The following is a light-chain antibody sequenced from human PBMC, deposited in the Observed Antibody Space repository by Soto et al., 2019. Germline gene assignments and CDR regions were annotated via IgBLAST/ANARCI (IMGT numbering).Light chain of an antibody. V-gene: IGKV1-39*01. CDR1: QSISSY. CDR3: QESSYFI. Sequence: DIPMTKSPSSLSASVGDRVTITCRASQSISSYLHWYQQKPGKAPKLLIYAASSLQSGVPSRFGGSGSGTEFTLNSSSLQPEDFATYYCQESSYFIFGPGTKVDIK. J-gene: IGKJ3*01. CDR2: AAS.